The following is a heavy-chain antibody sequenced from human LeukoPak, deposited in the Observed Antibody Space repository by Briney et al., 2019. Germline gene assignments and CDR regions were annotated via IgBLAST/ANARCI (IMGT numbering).Heavy chain of an antibody. CDR1: GFTFSSYG. Sequence: AGRSLRLSCAASGFTFSSYGRHWVRQAPGKGLEWVAVIWYEGSDKYYADSVKGRFTISRDNSKNTLDLQMNSLRAEDTAVYYCARDVRDIVVVPAARYYYYYGMDVWGQGTTVTVSS. D-gene: IGHD2-2*01. J-gene: IGHJ6*02. V-gene: IGHV3-33*01. CDR2: IWYEGSDK. CDR3: ARDVRDIVVVPAARYYYYYGMDV.